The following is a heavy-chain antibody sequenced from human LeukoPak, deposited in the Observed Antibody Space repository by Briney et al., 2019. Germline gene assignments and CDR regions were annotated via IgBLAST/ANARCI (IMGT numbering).Heavy chain of an antibody. CDR2: IYTSGST. CDR1: GGSISNVY. V-gene: IGHV4-4*07. J-gene: IGHJ4*02. CDR3: ARGSSGSYYVEDYFDY. Sequence: PSETPSLTCSVSGGSISNVYWSWIRQPAGKGLEWIGRIYTSGSTNYNPSLKSRVTMSVDTSKNQFSLKLSSVTAADTAVYYCARGSSGSYYVEDYFDYWGQGTLVTVSS. D-gene: IGHD1-26*01.